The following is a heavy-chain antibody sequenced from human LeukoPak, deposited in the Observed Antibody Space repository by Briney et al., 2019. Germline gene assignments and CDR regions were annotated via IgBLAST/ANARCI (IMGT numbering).Heavy chain of an antibody. CDR3: AREENSGYDYHFEFDY. V-gene: IGHV1-69*13. CDR1: GYTFTSFA. CDR2: IIPIFGTA. D-gene: IGHD5-12*01. J-gene: IGHJ4*02. Sequence: ASVKVSCKASGYTFTSFAMNWVRQAPGQGLEWMGGIIPIFGTANYAQKFQGRVTITADESTSTAYMELSSLRSEDTAVYYCAREENSGYDYHFEFDYWGQGTLVTVSS.